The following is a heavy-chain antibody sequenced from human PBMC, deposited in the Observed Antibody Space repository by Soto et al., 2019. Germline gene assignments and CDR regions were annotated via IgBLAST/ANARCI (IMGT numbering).Heavy chain of an antibody. D-gene: IGHD2-15*01. CDR3: TTRIVVVGSYYHGMDV. CDR2: IKSKTDGGTT. V-gene: IGHV3-15*01. J-gene: IGHJ6*02. Sequence: PGGSLRLSCAASGFTFSNAWMSWVRQAPGKGLEWVGRIKSKTDGGTTDYAAPVKGRFTISRDDSKNTLYLQMNSLKTEDTAVYYCTTRIVVVGSYYHGMDVWGQGTTVTVSS. CDR1: GFTFSNAW.